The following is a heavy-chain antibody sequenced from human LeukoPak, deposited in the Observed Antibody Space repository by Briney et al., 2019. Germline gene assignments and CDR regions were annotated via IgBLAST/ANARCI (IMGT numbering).Heavy chain of an antibody. Sequence: PSETLSLTCTVSGYSISSGYYWGWIRQPPGKGLEWVGSIYHSGSTYFNPSLKSRVTISVDKSKNQFSLKLSSVTAADTAVYYCARDFYSNYDGYYYYMDVWGKGTTVTVSS. D-gene: IGHD4-11*01. V-gene: IGHV4-38-2*02. J-gene: IGHJ6*03. CDR2: IYHSGST. CDR3: ARDFYSNYDGYYYYMDV. CDR1: GYSISSGYY.